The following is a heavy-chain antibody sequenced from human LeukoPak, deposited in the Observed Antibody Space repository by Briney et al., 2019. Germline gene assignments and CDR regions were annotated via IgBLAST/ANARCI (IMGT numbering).Heavy chain of an antibody. CDR1: GGTFSSYA. V-gene: IGHV5-51*01. D-gene: IGHD2-2*01. Sequence: KVSCKASGGTFSSYAISWVRQMPGKGLEWMGIIYPGDSDTRYSPSFQGQVTISADKSINTAYPQWNSLKASDSAMYYCARHGPLGYCSSTSCPLDVFDIWGERTMVTVSS. CDR2: IYPGDSDT. J-gene: IGHJ3*02. CDR3: ARHGPLGYCSSTSCPLDVFDI.